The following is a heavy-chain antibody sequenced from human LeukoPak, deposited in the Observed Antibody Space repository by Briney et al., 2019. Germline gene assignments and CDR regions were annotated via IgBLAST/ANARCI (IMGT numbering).Heavy chain of an antibody. CDR3: ARPYGSGELDY. CDR1: GFTFSSYS. CDR2: IGAAGSTI. V-gene: IGHV3-48*01. Sequence: GGSLRLSCAASGFTFSSYSMNWVRQAPGKGLEWVSYIGAAGSTIYYADSVKGRFTISRDNAKNSLFLQMNSLRAEDTAVYYCARPYGSGELDYWGQGTLVTVSS. D-gene: IGHD3-10*01. J-gene: IGHJ4*02.